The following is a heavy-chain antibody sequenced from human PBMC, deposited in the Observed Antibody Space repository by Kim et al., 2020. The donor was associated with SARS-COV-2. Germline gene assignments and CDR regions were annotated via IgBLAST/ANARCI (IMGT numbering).Heavy chain of an antibody. Sequence: GGSLRLSCAASGFTFSSYWMHWVRQAPGKGLVWVSRINSDGSSTSYADSVKGRFTISRDNAKNTLYLQMNSLRAEDTAVYYCARGPRITIFGVAIGKRGMDVWGQGTTVTVSS. CDR2: INSDGSST. CDR3: ARGPRITIFGVAIGKRGMDV. D-gene: IGHD3-3*01. J-gene: IGHJ6*02. V-gene: IGHV3-74*01. CDR1: GFTFSSYW.